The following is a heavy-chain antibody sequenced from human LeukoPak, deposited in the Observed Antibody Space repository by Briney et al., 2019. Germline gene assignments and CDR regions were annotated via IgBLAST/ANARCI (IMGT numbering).Heavy chain of an antibody. V-gene: IGHV4-31*03. CDR3: ARVGIISEPTATFYFDY. CDR2: IFYTGST. D-gene: IGHD1-1*01. J-gene: IGHJ4*02. Sequence: PSETLSLTCTVSGGSPSSGSSYWSWIRQHPGKGLEWIGYIFYTGSTYYNPSLNSRINISVVTSKNQFSLQLSSVTAADTAVYYCARVGIISEPTATFYFDYWGQGTLVTVSS. CDR1: GGSPSSGSSY.